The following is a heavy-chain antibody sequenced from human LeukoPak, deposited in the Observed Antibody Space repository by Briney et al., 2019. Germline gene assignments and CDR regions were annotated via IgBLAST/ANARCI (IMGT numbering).Heavy chain of an antibody. D-gene: IGHD6-19*01. CDR2: INNDGRVI. CDR1: GFTFSDYY. V-gene: IGHV3-11*01. J-gene: IGHJ5*02. CDR3: AGDPVYSSGPVDH. Sequence: GGSLRLSCAASGFTFSDYYMSWIRQAPGKGLEWISYINNDGRVIYYADSVKGRFTISRDNAKNSLYLQMNSLRAEDTAVYYCAGDPVYSSGPVDHWGQGTLVTVSS.